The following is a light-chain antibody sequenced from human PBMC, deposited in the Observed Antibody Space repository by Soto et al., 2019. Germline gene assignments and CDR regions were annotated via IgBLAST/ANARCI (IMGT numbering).Light chain of an antibody. J-gene: IGKJ3*01. CDR2: AAS. Sequence: DIQMTQSPSSLSASVGDRVTITCRASQSISSYLNWYQQKPGKAPKLLIYAASSLQSGVPSRFSGSGSGTDFILTISSLQPEDFATYYCQQSYSTPGGFTFGPGTKVDIK. V-gene: IGKV1-39*01. CDR3: QQSYSTPGGFT. CDR1: QSISSY.